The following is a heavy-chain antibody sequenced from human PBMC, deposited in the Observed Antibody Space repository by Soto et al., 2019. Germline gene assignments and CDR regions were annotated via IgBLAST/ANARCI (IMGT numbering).Heavy chain of an antibody. V-gene: IGHV4-59*08. CDR3: ARRSADDAFDI. CDR1: GGPISSYY. CDR2: IYYSGST. Sequence: PSETLSPTCTVSGGPISSYYWSWLRQPPGKGLEWIGYIYYSGSTNYNPSLKSRVTISVDTSKNQFSLKLSSVTAADTAVYYCARRSADDAFDIWGQGTMVTVS. J-gene: IGHJ3*02. D-gene: IGHD2-15*01.